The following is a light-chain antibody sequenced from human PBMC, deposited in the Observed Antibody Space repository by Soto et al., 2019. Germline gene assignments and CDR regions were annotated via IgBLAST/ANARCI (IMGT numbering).Light chain of an antibody. J-gene: IGKJ1*01. Sequence: EIGLTQSPDTLSLSPGERATISCRASQSVPNNYLAWYLQKPGQAPKVLIYAAYNRATGIPDRFSGSGSGKDFTLTIRRLEPEDFAVFYCQQYGGGPWTFGQGTKVESK. CDR2: AAY. CDR1: QSVPNNY. CDR3: QQYGGGPWT. V-gene: IGKV3-20*01.